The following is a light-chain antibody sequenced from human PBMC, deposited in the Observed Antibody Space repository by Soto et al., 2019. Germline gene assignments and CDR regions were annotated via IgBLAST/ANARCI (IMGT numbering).Light chain of an antibody. CDR3: QQYNNWTTWT. CDR1: QSVSSN. Sequence: EIVMTQSPATLSVSPGERATLSCRASQSVSSNLAWYQQKPGQAPRLLIYGASTRATGIPARFSGSGSGTEFTLTISSLQSEDFAVYYCQQYNNWTTWTLGQATKVDIK. J-gene: IGKJ1*01. V-gene: IGKV3-15*01. CDR2: GAS.